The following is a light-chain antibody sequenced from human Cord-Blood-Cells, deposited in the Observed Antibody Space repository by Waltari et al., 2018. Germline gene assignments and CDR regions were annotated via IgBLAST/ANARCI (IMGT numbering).Light chain of an antibody. CDR1: QSISSW. J-gene: IGKJ2*01. V-gene: IGKV1-5*03. CDR2: KAS. CDR3: QQYNSPMYT. Sequence: DIQMTQSPSTLSASVGDRVTITCRASQSISSWLAWYQQKPGKAPKLLNYKASSLESGVPSRFSGSGSGTEFTLTISSLQPDDFATYYCQQYNSPMYTFGQGTKLEIK.